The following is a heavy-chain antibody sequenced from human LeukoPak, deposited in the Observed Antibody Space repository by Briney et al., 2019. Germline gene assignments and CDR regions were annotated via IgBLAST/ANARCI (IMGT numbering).Heavy chain of an antibody. CDR2: ITNSGTTI. D-gene: IGHD3-9*01. Sequence: PGGALRLSCAASGFTFTDYYMSWIRQAPGKGLEWVSYITNSGTTIYYADSVKGRFTISRDNAKNSLYLQMNSLRAEDTAVYYCARDGHYDILTGYFQDWGQGTLVTVSS. CDR1: GFTFTDYY. J-gene: IGHJ1*01. V-gene: IGHV3-11*01. CDR3: ARDGHYDILTGYFQD.